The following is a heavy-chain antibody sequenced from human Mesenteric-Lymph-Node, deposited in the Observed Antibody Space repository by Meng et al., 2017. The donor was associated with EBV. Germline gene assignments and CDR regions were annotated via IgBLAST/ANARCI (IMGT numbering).Heavy chain of an antibody. D-gene: IGHD3-22*01. CDR2: IDHSGRT. V-gene: IGHV4-4*02. CDR1: GGPISSPHW. Sequence: QLQAAGPGLVKPSGTLSLTGAVSGGPISSPHWWSWARQPPGKGLEWIGEIDHSGRTNYNPPLKSRVTISVDKSKSEFSLKLSSVTAADTAVYYCARAGSSGYSSFDYWGQGILVTVSS. CDR3: ARAGSSGYSSFDY. J-gene: IGHJ4*02.